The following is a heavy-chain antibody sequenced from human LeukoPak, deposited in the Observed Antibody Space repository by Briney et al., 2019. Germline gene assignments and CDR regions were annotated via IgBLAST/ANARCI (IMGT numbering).Heavy chain of an antibody. V-gene: IGHV3-7*01. CDR2: INQEGSEQ. D-gene: IGHD3-3*01. J-gene: IGHJ4*02. CDR3: ARDILLFGVVVPNDF. Sequence: GGSLILSCAASGFTFNTFWMSWVRQAPGKGLEWVANINQEGSEQYYVDSVKGRFTISRDNAKNTLSLQMHSLRVEDTAIYYCARDILLFGVVVPNDFWGQGTMVAVSS. CDR1: GFTFNTFW.